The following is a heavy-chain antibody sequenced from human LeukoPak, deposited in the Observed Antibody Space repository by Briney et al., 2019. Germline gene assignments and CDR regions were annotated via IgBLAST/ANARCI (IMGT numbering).Heavy chain of an antibody. D-gene: IGHD5-24*01. CDR3: ARDRVPHSTDSFDY. J-gene: IGHJ4*02. CDR1: GYTFTNYY. V-gene: IGHV1-46*01. Sequence: ASVKVSCKAFGYTFTNYYIHWVRQAPGQGLEWMGIINPSGGSTSYAQRFQGRVTMTTDTSTSTAYMELRSLRSDDTAVYYCARDRVPHSTDSFDYWGQGTLVTVSS. CDR2: INPSGGST.